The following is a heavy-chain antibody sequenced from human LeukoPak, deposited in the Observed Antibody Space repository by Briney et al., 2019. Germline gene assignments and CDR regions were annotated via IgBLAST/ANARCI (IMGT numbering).Heavy chain of an antibody. CDR2: ISYDGSNK. V-gene: IGHV3-30*04. Sequence: GGSLRLSCAASGFTFSSYAMHWVRQAPGKGLEWVAVISYDGSNKYYADSVKGRFTISRDNSKNTLYLQMNSPRAEDTAVYYCARLVVTANRSDYWGQGTLVTVSS. CDR3: ARLVVTANRSDY. J-gene: IGHJ4*02. CDR1: GFTFSSYA. D-gene: IGHD2-21*02.